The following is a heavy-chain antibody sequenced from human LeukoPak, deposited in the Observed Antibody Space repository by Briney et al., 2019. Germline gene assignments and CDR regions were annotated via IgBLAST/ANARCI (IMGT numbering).Heavy chain of an antibody. V-gene: IGHV3-9*01. CDR2: ISWNSGSI. D-gene: IGHD1-26*01. CDR1: GFTFDDYA. J-gene: IGHJ5*02. Sequence: SLRLSCAASGFTFDDYAMHWVRQAPGRGLEWVSGISWNSGSIGYADSVKGRFTISRDNAKNSLYLQMNSLRAEDTALYYCAKGQTVGATSWFDPWGQGTLVTVSS. CDR3: AKGQTVGATSWFDP.